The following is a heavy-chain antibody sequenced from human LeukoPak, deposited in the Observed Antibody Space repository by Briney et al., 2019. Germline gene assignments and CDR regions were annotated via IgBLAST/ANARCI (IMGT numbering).Heavy chain of an antibody. Sequence: GGSLRLSCAASGFTFSSYGMHWVRQAPGKGLEWVAVISYDGSNKYYADSVEGRFTISRDNSKNTLYLQMNSLRAEDTAVYYCAKGQYYFDYWGQGTLVTVSS. CDR3: AKGQYYFDY. J-gene: IGHJ4*02. D-gene: IGHD6-19*01. CDR2: ISYDGSNK. CDR1: GFTFSSYG. V-gene: IGHV3-30*18.